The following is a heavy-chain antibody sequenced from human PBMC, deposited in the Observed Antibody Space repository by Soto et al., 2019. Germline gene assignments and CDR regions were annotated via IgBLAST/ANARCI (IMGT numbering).Heavy chain of an antibody. V-gene: IGHV3-33*06. CDR1: GFTFSSYG. J-gene: IGHJ4*02. D-gene: IGHD4-4*01. CDR3: AKDVRYSNYAYDE. CDR2: IWYDGSNK. Sequence: PGGSLRLSCAASGFTFSSYGMHWVRQAPGKGLEWVAVIWYDGSNKYYADSVKGRFTISRDNSKNTLYLQMNSLRAEDTAVYYCAKDVRYSNYAYDEWGQGTLVTVSS.